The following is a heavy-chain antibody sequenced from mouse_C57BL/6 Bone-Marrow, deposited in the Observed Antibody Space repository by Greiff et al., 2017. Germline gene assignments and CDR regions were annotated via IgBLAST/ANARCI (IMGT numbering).Heavy chain of an antibody. CDR1: GFTFSSYG. V-gene: IGHV5-6*02. J-gene: IGHJ1*03. Sequence: EVMLVESGGDLVKPGGSLKLSCAASGFTFSSYGMSWVRQTPDKRLEWVATISSGGSYTYYPDSVKGRFTISRDNAKNTLYLQMSSLKSEDTAMYYCARRGVVATPYWYFDVWGKGTTVTVSS. CDR3: ARRGVVATPYWYFDV. D-gene: IGHD1-1*01. CDR2: ISSGGSYT.